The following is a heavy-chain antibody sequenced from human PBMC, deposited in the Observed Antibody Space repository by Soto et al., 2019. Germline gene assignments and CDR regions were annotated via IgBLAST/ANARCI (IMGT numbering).Heavy chain of an antibody. CDR2: ISGSGGST. Sequence: GGSVRLSCAASGFTFSVYAMSWVRQAPGKGLEWVSAISGSGGSTYYADSVKGRFTISRDNSKNTLYLQMNSLRAEDTAVYYCAKDFSIAAANYWGQGTLVTVSS. CDR3: AKDFSIAAANY. V-gene: IGHV3-23*01. J-gene: IGHJ4*02. D-gene: IGHD6-13*01. CDR1: GFTFSVYA.